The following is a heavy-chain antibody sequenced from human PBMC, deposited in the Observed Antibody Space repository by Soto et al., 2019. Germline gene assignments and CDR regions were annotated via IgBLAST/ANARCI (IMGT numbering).Heavy chain of an antibody. J-gene: IGHJ4*02. V-gene: IGHV5-10-1*01. CDR2: IDPSDSQT. CDR1: GYNFAGYW. D-gene: IGHD3-22*01. CDR3: ARQIYDSDTGPNFQYYFDS. Sequence: GESLKISCKGSGYNFAGYWITWVRQKPWKGLEWMGRIDPSDSQTYYSPSFRGHVTISATKSITTVFLQWSSLRASDTAMYYCARQIYDSDTGPNFQYYFDSWGQGTPVIVSS.